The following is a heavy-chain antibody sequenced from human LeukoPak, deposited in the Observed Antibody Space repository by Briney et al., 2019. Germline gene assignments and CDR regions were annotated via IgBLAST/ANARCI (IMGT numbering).Heavy chain of an antibody. Sequence: GGSLRLSCAASGFTFSSYSMNWVRQAPGKGLEWVSSISSSSSYIYYADSVQGRFTISRDNSKNTLYLQMNSLRAEDTAVYYCAKGPNYDILTGWRKTHNAFDIWGQGTMVTVSS. V-gene: IGHV3-21*01. J-gene: IGHJ3*02. D-gene: IGHD3-9*01. CDR3: AKGPNYDILTGWRKTHNAFDI. CDR1: GFTFSSYS. CDR2: ISSSSSYI.